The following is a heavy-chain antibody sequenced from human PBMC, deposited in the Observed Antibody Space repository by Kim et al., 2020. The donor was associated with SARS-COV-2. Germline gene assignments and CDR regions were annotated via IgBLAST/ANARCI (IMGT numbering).Heavy chain of an antibody. D-gene: IGHD5-18*01. CDR3: AKPPSERGYSYGYFDY. Sequence: GGSLRLSCAASGFTFSSYAMSWVRQAPGKGLECVSAISGSGGSTYYADSVKGRFTISRDNSKNTLYLQMNSLRAEDTAVYYCAKPPSERGYSYGYFDYWGQGTLVTVSS. CDR2: ISGSGGST. V-gene: IGHV3-23*01. CDR1: GFTFSSYA. J-gene: IGHJ4*02.